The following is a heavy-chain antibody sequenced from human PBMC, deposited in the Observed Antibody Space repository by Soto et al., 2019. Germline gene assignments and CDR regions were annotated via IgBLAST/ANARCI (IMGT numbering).Heavy chain of an antibody. V-gene: IGHV3-33*01. Sequence: QVPLVESGGGVVQPGRSLRLSCAASRFTFSNYAMHWVRQAPGKGLEWVAVIWSDGSNKYYADSVKGRFTISRDNSKNTLYLQMSSLRAEDTAVYYCARDNWNYVSAFDIWGQGTMVTVSS. CDR2: IWSDGSNK. CDR1: RFTFSNYA. D-gene: IGHD1-7*01. CDR3: ARDNWNYVSAFDI. J-gene: IGHJ3*02.